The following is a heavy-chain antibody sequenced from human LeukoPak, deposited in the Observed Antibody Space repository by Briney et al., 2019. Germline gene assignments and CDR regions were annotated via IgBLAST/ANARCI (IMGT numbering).Heavy chain of an antibody. J-gene: IGHJ6*02. CDR2: INHSGRT. CDR1: GGSFSGYY. V-gene: IGHV4-34*01. CDR3: ARPPRPYGMDV. Sequence: PSETLSLTCAVYGGSFSGYYWSWIRQPPGKGLEWIGEINHSGRTNYNPSLKSRVTISVDTSKNQFSLKLSSVTAADTAVYYCARPPRPYGMDVWGQGTTVTVSS.